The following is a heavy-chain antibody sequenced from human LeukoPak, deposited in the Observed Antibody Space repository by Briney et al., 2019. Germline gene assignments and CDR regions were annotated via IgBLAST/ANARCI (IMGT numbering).Heavy chain of an antibody. V-gene: IGHV4-28*01. CDR3: ARKENVYYYFDY. J-gene: IGHJ4*02. CDR2: IYHSGTT. CDR1: GYSITSSSW. D-gene: IGHD3-10*01. Sequence: PSETLSLTCAVSGYSITSSSWWGWIRQPQGKGLEWIGYIYHSGTTYYNPSLQSRVTMSVDTSKNQFSLKLSSVTAVDTAVYYCARKENVYYYFDYWGQGTLVTVSS.